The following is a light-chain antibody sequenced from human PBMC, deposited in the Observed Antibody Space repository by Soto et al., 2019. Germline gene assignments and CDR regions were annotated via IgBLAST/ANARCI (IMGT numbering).Light chain of an antibody. J-gene: IGKJ3*01. CDR2: DAS. CDR1: QSVSNY. CDR3: QQYSIIPFT. V-gene: IGKV3-11*01. Sequence: EIVLTQSPATLSLSPGEGATLSCRASQSVSNYLAWYQQKPGQAPRLLIYDASQRATGIPPRFSGSGSGTDFTLTISSLEPEDFAVYYCQQYSIIPFTFGPGTKVDVK.